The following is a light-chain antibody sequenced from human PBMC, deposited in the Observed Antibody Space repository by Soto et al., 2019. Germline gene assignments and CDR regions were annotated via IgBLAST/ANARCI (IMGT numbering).Light chain of an antibody. CDR3: QQYGSSPWT. CDR1: QSVSSSY. J-gene: IGKJ1*01. V-gene: IGKV3-20*01. CDR2: AAS. Sequence: IVLTHSPCTLSFAPVEVSALSFRSSQSVSSSYLVWHQQKPGQAPRLLIYAASRRATGIPDRFSGSGSGTDFTLTISRLEPEDFAVYYCQQYGSSPWTFGQGTKVDIK.